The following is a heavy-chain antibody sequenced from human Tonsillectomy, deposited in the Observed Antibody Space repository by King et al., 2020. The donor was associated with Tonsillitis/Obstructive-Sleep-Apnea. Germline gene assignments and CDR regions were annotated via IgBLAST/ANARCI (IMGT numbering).Heavy chain of an antibody. J-gene: IGHJ4*02. CDR2: IYFDGSVK. Sequence: VQLVESGGDVVQPGGSLTLSCAASGFIFRNYNMNWVRQAPGKGLEWVALIYFDGSVKYYAESGKGRFTISRDNSRNMLYLQMNSLRGEDTAVYYCARDYSGYDSFDYWGQGTLVTVSS. CDR1: GFIFRNYN. D-gene: IGHD5-12*01. V-gene: IGHV3-33*01. CDR3: ARDYSGYDSFDY.